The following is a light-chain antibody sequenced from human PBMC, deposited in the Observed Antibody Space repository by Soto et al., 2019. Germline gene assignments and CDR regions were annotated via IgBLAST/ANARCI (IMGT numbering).Light chain of an antibody. Sequence: DIQMTQSPSSVSASVGDRVTITCRASQDIGSWLAWYQQKPGKAPDLLIYGASSSQSGVPSRFSGSGSGTDFTLPISSLQPEDFATYYSQQGGSFPVTFGQGTRLEIK. V-gene: IGKV1-12*01. CDR1: QDIGSW. CDR3: QQGGSFPVT. CDR2: GAS. J-gene: IGKJ5*01.